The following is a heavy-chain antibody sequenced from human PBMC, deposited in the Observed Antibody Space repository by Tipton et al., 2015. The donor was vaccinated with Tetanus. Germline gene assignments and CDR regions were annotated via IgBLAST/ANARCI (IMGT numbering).Heavy chain of an antibody. CDR2: IKQDGGEI. CDR3: AKVKSVAGTGAFDH. Sequence: SLRLSCVASGFTFSSYWMGWVRQAPGKGLEWVANIKQDGGEIRYVDSVKGRFTISRDNAEDSLYLQMNSLRAEDTAVYYCAKVKSVAGTGAFDHWGQGTLVTVSS. CDR1: GFTFSSYW. V-gene: IGHV3-7*03. J-gene: IGHJ4*02. D-gene: IGHD6-19*01.